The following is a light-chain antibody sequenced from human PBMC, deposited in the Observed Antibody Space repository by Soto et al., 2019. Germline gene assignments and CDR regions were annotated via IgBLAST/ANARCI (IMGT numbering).Light chain of an antibody. CDR3: QQYGSSHLT. V-gene: IGKV1-33*01. CDR2: DAS. J-gene: IGKJ4*01. CDR1: QEIKTY. Sequence: DIQITHSPSSLSASLGDRVTITCQASQEIKTYLNWYQQKPGKAPKLLIYDASNLETGVPSRFSGSGSGTDFSLIINGLEPEDFAVYFCQQYGSSHLTFGGGTKVDIK.